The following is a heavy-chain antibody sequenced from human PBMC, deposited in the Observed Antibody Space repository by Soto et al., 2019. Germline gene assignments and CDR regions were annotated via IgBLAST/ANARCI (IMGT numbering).Heavy chain of an antibody. CDR2: ISGSGGST. CDR3: ANGARSSTSCYDVQH. Sequence: EVQLLESGGGLVQPGGSLRLSCAASGFTFSSYAMSWVRQAPGKGLEWVSAISGSGGSTYYADSGKARFTISRDHSTTTLYMEINSLRPEDTAVYYCANGARSSTSCYDVQHWGQGTLVTVSS. J-gene: IGHJ1*01. CDR1: GFTFSSYA. V-gene: IGHV3-23*01. D-gene: IGHD2-2*01.